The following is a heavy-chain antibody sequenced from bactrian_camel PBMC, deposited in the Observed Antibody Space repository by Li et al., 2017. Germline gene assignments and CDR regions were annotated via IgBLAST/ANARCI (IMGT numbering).Heavy chain of an antibody. CDR1: GRTYSNNC. J-gene: IGHJ4*01. D-gene: IGHD5*01. Sequence: HVQLVESGGGSVQAGGSLRLSCTISGRTYSNNCMGWFRQAPGKERERVALIRTRGDGISYADSAKDRFTIYLDSRTDTWYLQMNRLTPEDTAMYYCAAERGRADNTRSSFGGVRFDYWGQGTQVTVS. V-gene: IGHV3-3*01. CDR2: IRTRGDGI. CDR3: AAERGRADNTRSSFGGVRFDY.